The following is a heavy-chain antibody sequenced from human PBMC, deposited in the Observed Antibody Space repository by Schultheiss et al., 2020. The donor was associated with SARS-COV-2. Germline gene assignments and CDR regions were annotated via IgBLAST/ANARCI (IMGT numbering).Heavy chain of an antibody. Sequence: GGSLRLSCAASGFTVSSNYMSWVRQAPGKGLEWVSAISGSGGSTYYADSVKGRFTISRDNSKNTLYLQMNSLRAGDTAVYYCASGIGSWPDYWGQGTLVTVSS. CDR2: ISGSGGST. V-gene: IGHV3-23*01. CDR1: GFTVSSNY. J-gene: IGHJ4*02. D-gene: IGHD6-13*01. CDR3: ASGIGSWPDY.